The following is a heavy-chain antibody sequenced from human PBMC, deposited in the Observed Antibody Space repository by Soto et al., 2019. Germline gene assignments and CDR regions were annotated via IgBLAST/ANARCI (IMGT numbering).Heavy chain of an antibody. Sequence: SGPTLVNPTQTLTLTCTFSGFSLSTSGVGVGWIRQPPGKALEWLALIYWNDDKRYSPSLKSRLTITKDTSKNQVVLTMTNMDPVDTATYYCAHAAVYYYDSSGYYWGYNWFDPWGQGTLVTAPQ. CDR1: GFSLSTSGVG. CDR3: AHAAVYYYDSSGYYWGYNWFDP. CDR2: IYWNDDK. J-gene: IGHJ5*02. V-gene: IGHV2-5*01. D-gene: IGHD3-22*01.